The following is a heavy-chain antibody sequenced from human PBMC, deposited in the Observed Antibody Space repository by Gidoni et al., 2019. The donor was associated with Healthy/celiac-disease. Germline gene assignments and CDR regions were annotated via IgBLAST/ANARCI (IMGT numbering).Heavy chain of an antibody. CDR1: GFTFRSHA. CDR3: ARDRLAYCGGDCYYTRREDGLFDY. D-gene: IGHD2-21*02. V-gene: IGHV3-30-3*01. CDR2: IAYDGSNK. J-gene: IGHJ4*02. Sequence: QVQLVASGGGVVQPGRSLGLSCAASGFTFRSHAMPWVRQAPGKGLEGVAVIAYDGSNKYYADSVKGRFTISRDNSKNTLYLQMNSLRAEDTAVYYCARDRLAYCGGDCYYTRREDGLFDYWGQGTLVTVSS.